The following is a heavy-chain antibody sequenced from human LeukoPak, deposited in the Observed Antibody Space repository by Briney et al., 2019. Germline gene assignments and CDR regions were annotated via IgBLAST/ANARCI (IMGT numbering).Heavy chain of an antibody. CDR3: AKERDYGPADY. CDR1: GFTFSSYA. CDR2: ISGSGGST. D-gene: IGHD4/OR15-4a*01. Sequence: GGSLRLSCAASGFTFSSYAMSWVRQAPGKGLEWVSAISGSGGSTYYADSVKGRFTVSRDNSKNTLFLQMNSLRAEDTAIYYCAKERDYGPADYWGQGTLVTVSS. J-gene: IGHJ4*02. V-gene: IGHV3-23*01.